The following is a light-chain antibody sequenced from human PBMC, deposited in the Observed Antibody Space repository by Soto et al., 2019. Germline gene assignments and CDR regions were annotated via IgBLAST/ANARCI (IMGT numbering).Light chain of an antibody. J-gene: IGKJ1*01. Sequence: DIQMTQSPSTLSASVGDRVTITCRASQSITTWLAWYQQKPGKAPKLLIYDASSLGSGVPSRFSGGGSGTDFSLTISSLQPDDFATYYCQHQRTFGQGTKVEI. CDR1: QSITTW. V-gene: IGKV1-5*01. CDR2: DAS. CDR3: QHQRT.